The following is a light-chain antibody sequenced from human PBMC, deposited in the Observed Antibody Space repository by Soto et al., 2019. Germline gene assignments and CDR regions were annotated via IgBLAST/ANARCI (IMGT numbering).Light chain of an antibody. J-gene: IGKJ1*01. CDR2: GAS. V-gene: IGKV3-20*01. CDR1: QTISNNS. Sequence: EIVLTQSPGTLSLAPGERATLSSRAIQTISNNSLAWFQQKRGQEPRVLMYGASTRMTGLPDRFSGGGSGTVFTLTLSSLEPEDFAVYYCQQYDTSLWTFGQGTKVQIK. CDR3: QQYDTSLWT.